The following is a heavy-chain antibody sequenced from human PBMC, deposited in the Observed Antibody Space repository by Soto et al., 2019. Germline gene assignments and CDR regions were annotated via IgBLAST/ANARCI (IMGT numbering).Heavy chain of an antibody. J-gene: IGHJ6*02. CDR3: ARVTGRYYYGMDV. V-gene: IGHV4-34*01. Sequence: QVQLQQWGAGLLKPSETLSLTCAVYGGSFSGYYWSWIRQPPGKGLEWIGEINHSGSTNYNPSLKPRVTISVDTSKNQFSLKVSSVTAADTAVYYCARVTGRYYYGMDVWGQGTTVTVSS. CDR1: GGSFSGYY. CDR2: INHSGST.